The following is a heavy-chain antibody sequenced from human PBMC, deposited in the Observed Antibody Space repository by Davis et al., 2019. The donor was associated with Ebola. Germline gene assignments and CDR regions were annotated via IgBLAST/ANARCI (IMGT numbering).Heavy chain of an antibody. Sequence: MPSETLSLTCTVSGGSISSSGYYWAWIRRPPGKGLEWIGSAYYSGSSGSTHYNPSLKSRVTISADTSKNQLSLRMSSVTAADTAVYYCARHSSSPRDYFYYYGMDVWGQGTTVTVSS. CDR1: GGSISSSGYY. D-gene: IGHD6-6*01. CDR2: AYYSGSSGST. V-gene: IGHV4-39*01. CDR3: ARHSSSPRDYFYYYGMDV. J-gene: IGHJ6*02.